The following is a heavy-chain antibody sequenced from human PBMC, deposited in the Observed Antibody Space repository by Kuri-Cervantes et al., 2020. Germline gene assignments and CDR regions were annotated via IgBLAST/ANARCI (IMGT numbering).Heavy chain of an antibody. J-gene: IGHJ4*02. CDR1: GFTFSSYG. Sequence: GESLKISCAASGFTFSSYGMHWVRQAPGKGLEWVAVIWYDGSDKFYADSVKGRFTISRDNSKNTLYLQMNSLRAEDTAVYYCARGGGYDFWSGYYNWGQGTLVTVSS. V-gene: IGHV3-33*01. CDR3: ARGGGYDFWSGYYN. CDR2: IWYDGSDK. D-gene: IGHD3-3*01.